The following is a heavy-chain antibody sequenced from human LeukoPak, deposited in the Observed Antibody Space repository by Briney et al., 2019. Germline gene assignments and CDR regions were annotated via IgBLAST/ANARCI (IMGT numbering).Heavy chain of an antibody. D-gene: IGHD5/OR15-5a*01. Sequence: GGSLRLSCAASGFTFSVYGMSWVREAPGKGLEWGSHISSDRSVMNYADTVKDRFTISSDNGQNSVNLQMNSLRDEDTAVYYCAGGVYGYNAFDYWGQGTLVSVSA. CDR2: ISSDRSVM. CDR1: GFTFSVYG. CDR3: AGGVYGYNAFDY. V-gene: IGHV3-48*02. J-gene: IGHJ4*02.